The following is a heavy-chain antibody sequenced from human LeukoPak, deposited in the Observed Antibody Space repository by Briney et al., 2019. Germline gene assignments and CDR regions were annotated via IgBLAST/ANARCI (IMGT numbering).Heavy chain of an antibody. J-gene: IGHJ4*02. D-gene: IGHD5-12*01. CDR2: IYHSGST. Sequence: SETLSLTCAVSGYSISSGYYWGWIRQPPGKGLEWIGSIYHSGSTYYNPSLKSRVTIPVDTSKNQFSLKLSSVTAADTAVYYCARVGSGYDLFDYWGQGTLVTVSS. CDR3: ARVGSGYDLFDY. CDR1: GYSISSGYY. V-gene: IGHV4-38-2*01.